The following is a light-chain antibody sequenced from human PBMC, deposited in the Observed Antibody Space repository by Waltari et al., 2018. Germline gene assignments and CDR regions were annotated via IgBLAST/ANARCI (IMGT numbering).Light chain of an antibody. Sequence: ATLSCRASQSVDRNYLAWHQQKPAQAPRLLIYGASNRPTGIPDRFSGSGSGTDFTLTIDSLEPEDFAVYYCQQYGTAPWTFGQGTKMEIK. J-gene: IGKJ1*01. CDR3: QQYGTAPWT. CDR1: QSVDRNY. V-gene: IGKV3-20*01. CDR2: GAS.